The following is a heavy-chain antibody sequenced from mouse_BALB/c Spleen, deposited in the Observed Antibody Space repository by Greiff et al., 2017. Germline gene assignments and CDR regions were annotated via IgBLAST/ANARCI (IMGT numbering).Heavy chain of an antibody. CDR3: ARGYCGYAWFAY. J-gene: IGHJ3*01. CDR1: GFNINDSY. D-gene: IGHD2-2*01. V-gene: IGHV14-3*02. Sequence: VQLQQSGAELVKPGASVKLSCTASGFNINDSYMHWVKQRPEQGLEWIGRIDPANGNTKYDPKFQGKATITADTSSNTAYLQLSSLTSEDTAVYYCARGYCGYAWFAYWGQGTLVTVSA. CDR2: IDPANGNT.